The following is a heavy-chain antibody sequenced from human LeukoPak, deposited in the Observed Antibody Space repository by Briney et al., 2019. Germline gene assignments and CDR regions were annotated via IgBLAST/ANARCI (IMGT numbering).Heavy chain of an antibody. CDR2: IIPIFGTA. V-gene: IGHV1-69*13. D-gene: IGHD3-9*01. CDR3: ASPGDILTGYYIV. Sequence: SVKVSCKTSGGTFISYAISWVRQAPGQGLEWMGGIIPIFGTANYAQKFQGRVTITADESTSTAYMELSSLRSEDTAVYYCASPGDILTGYYIVWGQGTLVTVSS. J-gene: IGHJ4*02. CDR1: GGTFISYA.